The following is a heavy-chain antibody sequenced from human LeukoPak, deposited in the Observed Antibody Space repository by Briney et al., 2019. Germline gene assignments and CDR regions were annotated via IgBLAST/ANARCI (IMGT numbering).Heavy chain of an antibody. J-gene: IGHJ5*02. CDR2: IYYSGST. V-gene: IGHV4-59*08. CDR1: GGSISSYY. Sequence: SETLSLTCTVSGGSISSYYWSWIRQPPGKGLEWIGYIYYSGSTNYNPSLKSRVTISVDTSKNQFSLKLSSVTAADTAVYYCARLDDWFDPWGQGTLVTVSS. D-gene: IGHD5-24*01. CDR3: ARLDDWFDP.